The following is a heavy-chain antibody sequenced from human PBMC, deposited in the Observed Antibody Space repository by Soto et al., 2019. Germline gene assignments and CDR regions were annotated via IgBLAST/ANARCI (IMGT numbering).Heavy chain of an antibody. J-gene: IGHJ4*02. D-gene: IGHD6-19*01. Sequence: GGSLRLSCAASGFTFSNYVMTWVRQAPGKGLEWVSTISGSGASTYHADSVKGRFTTSRDNSKNTLYLQMNSLSPEDTAVYYCAKERYSSGWFPDCWGQGTLVTVSS. CDR2: ISGSGAST. CDR1: GFTFSNYV. CDR3: AKERYSSGWFPDC. V-gene: IGHV3-23*01.